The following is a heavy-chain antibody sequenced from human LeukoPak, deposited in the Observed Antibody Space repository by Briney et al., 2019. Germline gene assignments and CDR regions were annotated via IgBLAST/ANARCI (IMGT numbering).Heavy chain of an antibody. CDR1: GYSISSGYY. D-gene: IGHD3-3*01. Sequence: SETLSLTCTVSGYSISSGYYWGWIRQPPGKGLEWIGSIYHSGSTYYNPSLKSRGTISVDTSKNQFSLKLSSVTAADTAVYYCARLDFWSGWSSGTGAFDIWGQGTMVTVSS. CDR3: ARLDFWSGWSSGTGAFDI. J-gene: IGHJ3*02. CDR2: IYHSGST. V-gene: IGHV4-38-2*02.